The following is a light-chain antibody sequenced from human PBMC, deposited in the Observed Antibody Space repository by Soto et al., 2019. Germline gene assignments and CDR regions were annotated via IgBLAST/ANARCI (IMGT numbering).Light chain of an antibody. CDR3: QKYNSAPRT. CDR2: AAS. Sequence: DIQMTQSPSSLSASVVDRVTITCRAIQGISNYLAWYQQKPGKVPKLLIYAASTLQSGVPSRFSGSGSGTDFALTIISLQPEDVATYYCQKYNSAPRTFVQGTKGEIK. J-gene: IGKJ1*01. CDR1: QGISNY. V-gene: IGKV1-27*01.